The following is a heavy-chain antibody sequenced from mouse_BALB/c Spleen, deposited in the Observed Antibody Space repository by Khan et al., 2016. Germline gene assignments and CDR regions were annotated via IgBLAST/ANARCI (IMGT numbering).Heavy chain of an antibody. CDR2: ISYSGST. CDR1: GYSITSGYD. CDR3: ARTARIKY. Sequence: EVQLQESGPGLVKPSQSLSLTCTVTGYSITSGYDWNWIRQFPGNKLEWMGYISYSGSTNYNPSLKSRISITRDTSKNQFFLQLNSVTTENTATYYSARTARIKYWGHGTTLTVSS. J-gene: IGHJ2*01. V-gene: IGHV3-2*02. D-gene: IGHD1-2*01.